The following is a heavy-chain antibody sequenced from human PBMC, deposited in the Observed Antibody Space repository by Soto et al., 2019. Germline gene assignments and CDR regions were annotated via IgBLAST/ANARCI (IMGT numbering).Heavy chain of an antibody. D-gene: IGHD2-2*01. CDR3: AREYCSSTSCLNWFDP. Sequence: SVKVSCKASGGTFRTYAISWVRQAPGQGLQWMGEIIPIFRTVNYAQKFQGRVTITADESTTTVYMDLRSLRAEDTAVYYCAREYCSSTSCLNWFDPWGQGTLVTVSS. J-gene: IGHJ5*02. CDR2: IIPIFRTV. V-gene: IGHV1-69*13. CDR1: GGTFRTYA.